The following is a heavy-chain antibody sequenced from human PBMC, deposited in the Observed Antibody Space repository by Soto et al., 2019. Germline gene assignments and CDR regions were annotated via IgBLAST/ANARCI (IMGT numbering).Heavy chain of an antibody. Sequence: QVQLVQSGAEVRKPGASVKVSCKASGYTFSKYDIAWVRQATGQGLEWMGWMNPNSANTGYAQKFQGRVTMTGDTSITTAYMELNSLTSEDTAVYYCARAIRGQLLSDYWGQGTLVTVSS. V-gene: IGHV1-8*01. J-gene: IGHJ4*02. CDR3: ARAIRGQLLSDY. CDR2: MNPNSANT. CDR1: GYTFSKYD. D-gene: IGHD1-26*01.